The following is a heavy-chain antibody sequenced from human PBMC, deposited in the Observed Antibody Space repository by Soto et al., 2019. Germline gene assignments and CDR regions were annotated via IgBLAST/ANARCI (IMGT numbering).Heavy chain of an antibody. D-gene: IGHD5-12*01. Sequence: GGSLRLSCAASGFTFSTYWMTWVRQAPGKGLEWVANIKQDGSEKFYVDSVKGRFTISGDNAKNSLYLQMNSLRAEDTAVYYCARGRRSGFNGYDLDYWGQGTLVTVSS. V-gene: IGHV3-7*01. CDR1: GFTFSTYW. J-gene: IGHJ4*02. CDR2: IKQDGSEK. CDR3: ARGRRSGFNGYDLDY.